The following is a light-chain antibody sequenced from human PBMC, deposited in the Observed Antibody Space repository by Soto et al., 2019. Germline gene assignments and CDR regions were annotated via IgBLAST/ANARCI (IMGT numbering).Light chain of an antibody. CDR3: AAWDDTLNGLV. CDR1: SSNIGSNY. V-gene: IGLV1-47*01. Sequence: QLVLTQPPSASGTPGQRVTISCSGSSSNIGSNYVYWYQQVPGTAPRLLMYRASQRPSGVHDRFSGSKSGNSASLAISGLRSEDEADYYCAAWDDTLNGLVFGGGTKLTVL. J-gene: IGLJ2*01. CDR2: RAS.